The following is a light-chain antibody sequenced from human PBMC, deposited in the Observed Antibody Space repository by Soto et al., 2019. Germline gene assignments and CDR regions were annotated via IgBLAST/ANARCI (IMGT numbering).Light chain of an antibody. J-gene: IGKJ1*01. CDR3: QQYGSSGT. Sequence: LTPSPVTLSLSGGEKSTLSCMASQSVSNNYLAWYQQKPGQAPRLLIYGASNRATGIPDRFSGSGSGTDFTLTISRLETEDFAVYSCQQYGSSGTFGQGANVDIK. CDR1: QSVSNNY. V-gene: IGKV3-20*01. CDR2: GAS.